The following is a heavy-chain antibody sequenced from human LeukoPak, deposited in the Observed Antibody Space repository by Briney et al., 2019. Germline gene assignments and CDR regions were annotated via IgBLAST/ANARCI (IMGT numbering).Heavy chain of an antibody. V-gene: IGHV1-69*04. CDR1: GGTFSSYA. Sequence: SVKVSCKASGGTFSSYAISWVRQAPEQGLEWMGRIIPILGIANYAQKFQGRVTITADKSTSTAYMELSSLRSEDTAVYYCASSIAARPDNWFDPWGQGTLVTVSS. CDR3: ASSIAARPDNWFDP. CDR2: IIPILGIA. J-gene: IGHJ5*02. D-gene: IGHD6-6*01.